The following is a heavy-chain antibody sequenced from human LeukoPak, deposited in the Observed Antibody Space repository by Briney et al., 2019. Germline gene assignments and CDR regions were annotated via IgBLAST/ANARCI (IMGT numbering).Heavy chain of an antibody. D-gene: IGHD6-25*01. CDR1: GGSISDYS. CDR2: IYYSGSA. CDR3: ARAGGVKTAALDLDY. J-gene: IGHJ4*02. V-gene: IGHV4-59*01. Sequence: SETLSLTCTVSGGSISDYSWSWIRQPPGKGLEWIGNIYYSGSANHNPSLKSRVTISRDTSKNQFSLKLTSVTTADTAVYYCARAGGVKTAALDLDYWGQGTLVAVSS.